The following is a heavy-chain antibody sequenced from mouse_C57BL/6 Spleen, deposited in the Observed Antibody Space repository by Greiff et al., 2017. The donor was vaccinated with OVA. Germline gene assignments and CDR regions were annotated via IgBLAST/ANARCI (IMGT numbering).Heavy chain of an antibody. V-gene: IGHV5-9*01. Sequence: EVQLVESGGGLVKPGGSLKLSCAASGFTFSSYTMSWVRQTPEKRLEWVATISGGGGNTYYPDSVKGRFTISRDNAKNTLYLQMSSLRSEDTALYYCASPYDGYGGFAYWGQGTLVTVSA. CDR1: GFTFSSYT. D-gene: IGHD2-3*01. J-gene: IGHJ3*01. CDR3: ASPYDGYGGFAY. CDR2: ISGGGGNT.